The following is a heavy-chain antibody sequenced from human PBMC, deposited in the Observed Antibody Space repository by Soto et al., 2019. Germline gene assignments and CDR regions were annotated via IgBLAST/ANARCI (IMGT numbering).Heavy chain of an antibody. CDR2: IYYSGST. V-gene: IGHV4-31*03. D-gene: IGHD1-26*01. CDR1: GGSISSGGYY. CDR3: ARVRGGGPFDD. J-gene: IGHJ4*02. Sequence: HVQLQESGPGLVKPSQTLSLTCTVSGGSISSGGYYWSWIRQHPGKGLEWIRYIYYSGSTYYNPSLKRRVTIAVDSSKNQFSLMLSSVTAADTAVYYCARVRGGGPFDDWGQGTLVTVS.